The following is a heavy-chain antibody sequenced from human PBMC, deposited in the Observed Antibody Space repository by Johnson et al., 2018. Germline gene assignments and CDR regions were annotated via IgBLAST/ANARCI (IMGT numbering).Heavy chain of an antibody. D-gene: IGHD2-8*01. Sequence: QVQLVESGGGLVQPGGSLRLSCAASGFTFSSYAMSWVRQAPGKGLEWVAVIWYDGSNKYYGDSVKGRFTISRDNSKNRLYVQMNSLRAEDTAVHYCSRGFNALGYYGMDVWGQGTTVTVFS. CDR2: IWYDGSNK. CDR1: GFTFSSYA. CDR3: SRGFNALGYYGMDV. J-gene: IGHJ6*02. V-gene: IGHV3-33*08.